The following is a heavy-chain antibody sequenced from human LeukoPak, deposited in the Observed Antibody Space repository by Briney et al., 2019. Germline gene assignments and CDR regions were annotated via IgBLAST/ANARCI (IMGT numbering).Heavy chain of an antibody. CDR3: ARGGTPGYSSGRIDY. CDR1: GFTFSTYA. CDR2: IYSAGNT. D-gene: IGHD6-19*01. J-gene: IGHJ4*02. V-gene: IGHV3-53*04. Sequence: GGSLRLSCAASGFTFSTYAMSWVRQGPGKGLEWVSVIYSAGNTYYADSVKGRFTISRHNSENTLYLHMNSLRVEDTAVYFCARGGTPGYSSGRIDYWGQGTLVTVSS.